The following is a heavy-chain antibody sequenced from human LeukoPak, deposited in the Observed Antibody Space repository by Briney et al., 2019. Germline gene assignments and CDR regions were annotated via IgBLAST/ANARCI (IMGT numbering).Heavy chain of an antibody. CDR1: GFTFSSYA. CDR3: AKTDCTSSSCYTIDY. D-gene: IGHD2-2*02. J-gene: IGHJ4*02. V-gene: IGHV3-23*01. CDR2: NSGGGSST. Sequence: AGGSLRLSCAASGFTFSSYAMSWVRQAPGKGLEWVSANSGGGSSTYYADSGRGRFTISRDNSKNTLYLQMNSLRAEDTAVYYCAKTDCTSSSCYTIDYWGQGTLVTVSS.